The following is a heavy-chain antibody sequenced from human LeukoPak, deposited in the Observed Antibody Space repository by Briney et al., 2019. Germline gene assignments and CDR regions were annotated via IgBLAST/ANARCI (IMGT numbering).Heavy chain of an antibody. D-gene: IGHD1-1*01. CDR1: GLTVSSTY. CDR2: IYSDGST. CDR3: ATSRTFDY. V-gene: IGHV3-66*01. J-gene: IGHJ4*02. Sequence: HPGGSLRLSCAASGLTVSSTYMSWVRQAPGKGLEWVSVIYSDGSTYYADSVKGRFTISRDNAKNTVYLQMNSLRAEDTAVYYCATSRTFDYWGQGTLVTVSS.